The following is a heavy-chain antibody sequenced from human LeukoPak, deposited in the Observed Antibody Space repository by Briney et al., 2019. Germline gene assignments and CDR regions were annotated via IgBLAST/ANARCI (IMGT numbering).Heavy chain of an antibody. V-gene: IGHV3-30-3*01. Sequence: GGSLRLSCAASVSTFSSYSMHWVRQAPCKGQEWVAVISYDGSNKYYADSVKGRFTISRDNSKNTLYLQMNSLRAEDTAVYYCARDPRIAAAYFDYWGQGTLVTVSS. D-gene: IGHD6-13*01. J-gene: IGHJ4*02. CDR3: ARDPRIAAAYFDY. CDR1: VSTFSSYS. CDR2: ISYDGSNK.